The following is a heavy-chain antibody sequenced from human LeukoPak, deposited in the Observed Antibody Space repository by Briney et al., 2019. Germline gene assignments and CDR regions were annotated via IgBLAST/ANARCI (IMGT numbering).Heavy chain of an antibody. CDR3: AKDVLPILGTTRGLDY. CDR1: GFTFDDFA. J-gene: IGHJ4*02. V-gene: IGHV3-43D*03. Sequence: GGSLRLSCAASGFTFDDFAMHWGRHAPGEGLEWVSLISWDGGSTYYADSVKGRFTISRDNSKNSLYLQMSSLTPEDTALYYCAKDVLPILGTTRGLDYWGQGTLVTVSS. D-gene: IGHD1-26*01. CDR2: ISWDGGST.